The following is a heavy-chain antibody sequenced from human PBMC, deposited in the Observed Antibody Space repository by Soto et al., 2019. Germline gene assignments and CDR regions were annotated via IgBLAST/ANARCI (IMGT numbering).Heavy chain of an antibody. CDR2: IYYSGST. D-gene: IGHD3-22*01. Sequence: SETLSLTCTVSGGSISSYYWSWIRQPPGKGLEWIGYIYYSGSTNYNPSLKSRVTISVDRSKNQFSLKLSSVTAADTAVYYCARKDDSSVWDAFDIWGQGTMVTVSS. CDR1: GGSISSYY. J-gene: IGHJ3*02. V-gene: IGHV4-59*12. CDR3: ARKDDSSVWDAFDI.